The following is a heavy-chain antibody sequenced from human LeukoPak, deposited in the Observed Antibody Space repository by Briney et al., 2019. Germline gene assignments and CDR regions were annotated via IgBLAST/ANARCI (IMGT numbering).Heavy chain of an antibody. CDR1: GYTFTGYY. J-gene: IGHJ6*02. D-gene: IGHD3-9*01. CDR2: INPNSGGT. V-gene: IGHV1-2*02. CDR3: ARDAPSDYDILTGYLYGMDV. Sequence: ASVKVSCKASGYTFTGYYMHWVRQAPGQGLEWMGWINPNSGGTNYAQKFQGRVTMTRDTSISTAYMELSRLRSDDTAVYHCARDAPSDYDILTGYLYGMDVWGQGTTVTVSS.